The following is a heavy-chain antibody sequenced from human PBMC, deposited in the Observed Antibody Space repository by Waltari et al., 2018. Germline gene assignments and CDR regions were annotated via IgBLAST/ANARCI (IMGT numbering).Heavy chain of an antibody. D-gene: IGHD6-19*01. CDR2: IYHSGST. V-gene: IGHV4-38-2*01. J-gene: IGHJ4*02. CDR3: ASIDSSAYYFDY. Sequence: QVQLQESGPGLVKPSATLSLTCAVSGYSISSGYSWGWTRQPPGQGLEWIGSIYHSGSTYYNPSLKSRVTISVDTSKNQFSLKLSSVTAADTAVYYCASIDSSAYYFDYWGQGTLVTVSS. CDR1: GYSISSGYS.